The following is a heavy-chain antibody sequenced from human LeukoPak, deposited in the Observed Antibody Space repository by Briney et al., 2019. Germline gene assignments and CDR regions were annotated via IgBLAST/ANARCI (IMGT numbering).Heavy chain of an antibody. D-gene: IGHD3-9*01. CDR2: INHSGST. CDR1: GGSFSGYY. Sequence: PSETLSLTCAVYGGSFSGYYWSWIRQPPGKGLEWIGEINHSGSTNYNPSLKSRVTISVDTSKNQFSLKLSSVTAADTAVYYCARHFNGLAKFLSPYNWFDPWGQGTLVTVSS. V-gene: IGHV4-34*01. CDR3: ARHFNGLAKFLSPYNWFDP. J-gene: IGHJ5*02.